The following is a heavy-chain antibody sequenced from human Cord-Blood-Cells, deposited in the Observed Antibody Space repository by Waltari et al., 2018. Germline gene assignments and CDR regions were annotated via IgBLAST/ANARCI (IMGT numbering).Heavy chain of an antibody. CDR1: GYSISSGYY. Sequence: QVQLQESGPGLVKPSETLSLTCTVSGYSISSGYYWGWIRQPPGKGLEWIGSIYHSGSTYYNPSRKIRVTISVDTSKNQFSLKLSSVTAADTAVYYCARDLVGGYCSSTSCSEGPWGQGTLVTVSS. CDR3: ARDLVGGYCSSTSCSEGP. CDR2: IYHSGST. V-gene: IGHV4-38-2*02. D-gene: IGHD2-2*01. J-gene: IGHJ5*02.